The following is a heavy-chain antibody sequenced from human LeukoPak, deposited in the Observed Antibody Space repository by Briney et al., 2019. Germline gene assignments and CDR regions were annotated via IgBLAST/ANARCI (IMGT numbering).Heavy chain of an antibody. J-gene: IGHJ5*02. CDR1: GFTFSSYW. D-gene: IGHD6-13*01. Sequence: GGSLRLSCAASGFTFSSYWMHWVRQAPGKGLVWVSRINSDGSSTSYADSVKGRFTISRDNAKNTLYLQMYSLRAEDTAVYYCAGDLIAAAGRNWFDPWGQGTLVTVSS. CDR3: AGDLIAAAGRNWFDP. CDR2: INSDGSST. V-gene: IGHV3-74*01.